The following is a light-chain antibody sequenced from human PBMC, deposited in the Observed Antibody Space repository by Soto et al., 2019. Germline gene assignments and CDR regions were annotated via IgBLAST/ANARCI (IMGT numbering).Light chain of an antibody. CDR3: CSYAGSYTVV. CDR2: DVT. V-gene: IGLV2-11*01. J-gene: IGLJ2*01. CDR1: SSDVGGYNY. Sequence: QSVLTQPRSVSGSPGQSVTISCTGTSSDVGGYNYVSWYQQHPGKVPKLIIYDVTKRPSGVPDRFSASKSGNTASQTISGLQAGDEADYYCCSYAGSYTVVFGGGTKLTVL.